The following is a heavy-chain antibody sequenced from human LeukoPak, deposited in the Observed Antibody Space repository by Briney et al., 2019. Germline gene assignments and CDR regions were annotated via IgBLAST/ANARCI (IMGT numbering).Heavy chain of an antibody. Sequence: GRSLRLSCAASGFTFSSYGMHWVRQAPGKGLEWVAVISYDGSNKYYADSVKGRFTISRDNSKNTLYLQMNSLRAEDTAVYYCAKDLVGATYYYYYMDVWGKGTTVTVSS. V-gene: IGHV3-30*18. CDR2: ISYDGSNK. J-gene: IGHJ6*03. D-gene: IGHD1-26*01. CDR3: AKDLVGATYYYYYMDV. CDR1: GFTFSSYG.